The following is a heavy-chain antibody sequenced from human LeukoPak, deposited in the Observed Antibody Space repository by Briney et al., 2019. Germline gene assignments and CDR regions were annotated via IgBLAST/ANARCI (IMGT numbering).Heavy chain of an antibody. CDR3: AKDRMMATIMISFDY. D-gene: IGHD5-24*01. V-gene: IGHV3-30*18. Sequence: SGGSLRPSCAASGFTFSSYGMHWVRQAPGKGLEWVAVITYDGSTHYYADSAKGRFTISRENSNYTMSLQMNSMKVKTRDMYYYAKDRMMATIMISFDYWGRGTLVTVSS. CDR2: ITYDGSTH. CDR1: GFTFSSYG. J-gene: IGHJ4*02.